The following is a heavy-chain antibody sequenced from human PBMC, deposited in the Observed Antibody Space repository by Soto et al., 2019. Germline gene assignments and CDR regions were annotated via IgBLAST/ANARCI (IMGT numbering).Heavy chain of an antibody. J-gene: IGHJ4*02. V-gene: IGHV4-59*08. D-gene: IGHD2-2*02. CDR3: ASHGRHGYYTDYFDY. CDR1: GGSILSYY. CDR2: IYYRGNT. Sequence: SETLSLTCTVPGGSILSYYWNWIRQPPGKGLEWIGYIYYRGNTNYNPSLKSRVTISVDTSKNQFSLKLSSVTAADTAVYYCASHGRHGYYTDYFDYWGQGTLVTVS.